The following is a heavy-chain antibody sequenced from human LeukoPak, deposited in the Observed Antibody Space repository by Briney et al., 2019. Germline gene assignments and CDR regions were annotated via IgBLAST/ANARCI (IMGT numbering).Heavy chain of an antibody. CDR1: GFTFSSYG. V-gene: IGHV3-30*02. Sequence: PGGSLRLSCAASGFTFSSYGMHWVRQAPGKGLEWVAFIRYDGSNKYYADSVKGRFTISRDNSKNTLYLQMNSLRAEETAVYYCALPEGGYGDFDYWGQGTLVTVSS. CDR3: ALPEGGYGDFDY. J-gene: IGHJ4*02. D-gene: IGHD5-12*01. CDR2: IRYDGSNK.